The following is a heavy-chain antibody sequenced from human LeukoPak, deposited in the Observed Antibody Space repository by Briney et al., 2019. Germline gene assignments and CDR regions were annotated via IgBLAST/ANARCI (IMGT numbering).Heavy chain of an antibody. CDR2: IIPSDGST. CDR1: GYSFTRYF. V-gene: IGHV1-46*01. Sequence: EASVKVSCKASGYSFTRYFIHWVRQAPGQGLEWMGIIIPSDGSTSYAQKFQGRVTMTRDTSTSTVYMELSSLRSEDTAVYYCARGKVVTMVRGVIITYFDYGGQGTLVTVSS. J-gene: IGHJ4*02. D-gene: IGHD3-10*01. CDR3: ARGKVVTMVRGVIITYFDY.